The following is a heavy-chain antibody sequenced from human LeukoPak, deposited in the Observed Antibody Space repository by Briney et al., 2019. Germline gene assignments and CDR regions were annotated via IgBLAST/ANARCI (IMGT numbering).Heavy chain of an antibody. D-gene: IGHD3-10*01. CDR3: ARDVSYGSAPNWFDP. J-gene: IGHJ5*02. CDR2: IIPIFGTA. CDR1: GGTFSSYA. Sequence: SVKVSCKASGGTFSSYAISWVRRAPGQGLEWMGGIIPIFGTANYAQKFQGRVTITADESTSTAYMELSSLRSEDTAVYYCARDVSYGSAPNWFDPWGQGTLVTVSS. V-gene: IGHV1-69*01.